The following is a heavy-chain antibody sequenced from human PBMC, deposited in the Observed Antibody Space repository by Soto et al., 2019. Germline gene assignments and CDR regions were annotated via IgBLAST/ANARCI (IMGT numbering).Heavy chain of an antibody. D-gene: IGHD3-22*01. CDR2: INHSGST. Sequence: SETLSLTCADYGGSFRSYYWRWLRQPPGKGLEWIGEINHSGSTNYNPSLKSRVTISVDTSKNQFSLKLSSVTAADTAVYYCARAGSGYYYVFDYWGQGTLVTVS. J-gene: IGHJ4*02. V-gene: IGHV4-34*01. CDR3: ARAGSGYYYVFDY. CDR1: GGSFRSYY.